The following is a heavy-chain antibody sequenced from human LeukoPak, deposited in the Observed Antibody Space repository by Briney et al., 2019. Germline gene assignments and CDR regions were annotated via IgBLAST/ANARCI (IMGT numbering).Heavy chain of an antibody. CDR1: GGSISNNNYC. V-gene: IGHV4-39*01. J-gene: IGHJ5*02. Sequence: SETLSLTCTVSGGSISNNNYCWGWIRQPPGKGLEWIGSIYYSGRTYYNPSLGNRVTISVNTPKSRFSLKLSSVTAADTAVYFCARHYFYGSGKYFPFDAWDQGTLVAVSS. CDR3: ARHYFYGSGKYFPFDA. CDR2: IYYSGRT. D-gene: IGHD3-10*01.